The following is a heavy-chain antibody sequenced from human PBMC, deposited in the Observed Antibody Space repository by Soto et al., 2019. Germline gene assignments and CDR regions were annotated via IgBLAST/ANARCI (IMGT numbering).Heavy chain of an antibody. V-gene: IGHV4-30-2*01. D-gene: IGHD3-16*01. CDR3: ARAVAPYLGTWFDP. CDR2: ISHSGST. Sequence: QLQLQESGSGLVKPSQTLSLTCAVSGGSISSGNSYSWSWIRQPAGKGLEWIGSISHSGSTSYNLSLKGRVTMSVDKSKNQFSLNLSSVTAADMAVYYCARAVAPYLGTWFDPWGQGTLVIVSS. J-gene: IGHJ5*02. CDR1: GGSISSGNSYS.